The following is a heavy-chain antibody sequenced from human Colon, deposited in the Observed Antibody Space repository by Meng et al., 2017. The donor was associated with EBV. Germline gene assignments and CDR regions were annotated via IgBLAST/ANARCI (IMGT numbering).Heavy chain of an antibody. V-gene: IGHV6-1*01. Sequence: HLHQSGPCLVQPSQTLSLSCATSWDRVASNSAAWNWIRQSPSGGREWLGRTYYRSKWYNGYAVSVKSRITSNPDTSKNQFSRQLNSVTPEDTAMYYCARSGSSGWIDYWGQGTLVTVSS. D-gene: IGHD6-19*01. J-gene: IGHJ4*02. CDR3: ARSGSSGWIDY. CDR2: TYYRSKWYN. CDR1: WDRVASNSAA.